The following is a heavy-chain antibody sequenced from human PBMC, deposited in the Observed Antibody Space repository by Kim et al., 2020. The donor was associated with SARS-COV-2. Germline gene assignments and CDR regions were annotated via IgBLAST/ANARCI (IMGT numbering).Heavy chain of an antibody. CDR3: ARDRYAVSN. Sequence: GGSLRLSCAASGFTFNNYWMSWVRQAPGKGLECVANINQDGSEKHYVDSVKGRFTISRDNAKNSLYLQMNSLRAEDTAVYYCARDRYAVSNWGQGTLVT. D-gene: IGHD3-9*01. CDR1: GFTFNNYW. V-gene: IGHV3-7*01. J-gene: IGHJ4*02. CDR2: INQDGSEK.